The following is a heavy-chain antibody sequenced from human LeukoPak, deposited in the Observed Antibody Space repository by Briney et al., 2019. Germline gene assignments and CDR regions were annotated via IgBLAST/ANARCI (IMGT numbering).Heavy chain of an antibody. CDR3: ARTVIAATGNDY. J-gene: IGHJ4*02. CDR2: INTDGSIT. CDR1: GFTFSDYW. Sequence: GGSLRLSCAASGFTFSDYWIHWVRQAPGKGLVWVSRINTDGSITNYADSVKGRFSISRDNAKNTLYLQMNSLRAEDTALYFCARTVIAATGNDYWGQGTLVTVSS. D-gene: IGHD6-13*01. V-gene: IGHV3-74*01.